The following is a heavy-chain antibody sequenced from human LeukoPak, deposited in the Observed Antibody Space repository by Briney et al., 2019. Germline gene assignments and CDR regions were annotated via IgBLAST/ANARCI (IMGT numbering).Heavy chain of an antibody. CDR3: AKVRQGYSGYPYFDY. J-gene: IGHJ4*02. CDR2: IWYEGSNK. Sequence: GGSLRLSCAASGFTFSSYGMHWVRQAPGKGLEWVAVIWYEGSNKYYADSVKGRFTISRDNSKNTLYLQMNSLRAEDTAVYYCAKVRQGYSGYPYFDYWGQGTLVTVSS. CDR1: GFTFSSYG. D-gene: IGHD5-12*01. V-gene: IGHV3-33*06.